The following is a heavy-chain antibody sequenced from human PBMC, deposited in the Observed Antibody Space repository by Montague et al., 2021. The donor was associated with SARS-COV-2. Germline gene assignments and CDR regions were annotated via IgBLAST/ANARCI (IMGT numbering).Heavy chain of an antibody. V-gene: IGHV4-34*01. CDR2: INHSGST. J-gene: IGHJ4*02. D-gene: IGHD5-12*01. Sequence: SETLSLTCAVYGGSFSGDYWNRIRQPPGKGLEWIGAINHSGSTNYNPSLKSRVTISVDTSNNQFSLKLTSVTAADTAVYYCARGATNVIGMVATRIDFWGQGTLVTVSS. CDR3: ARGATNVIGMVATRIDF. CDR1: GGSFSGDY.